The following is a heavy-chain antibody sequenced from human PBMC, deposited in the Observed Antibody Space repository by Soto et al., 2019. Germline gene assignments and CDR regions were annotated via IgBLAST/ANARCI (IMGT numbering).Heavy chain of an antibody. CDR2: ITADGGT. D-gene: IGHD2-15*01. CDR1: GFTVSSHA. V-gene: IGHV3-23*01. J-gene: IGHJ3*02. Sequence: EVQVLESGGGLVQPGGSLRLSCEGSGFTVSSHAMTWIRQAPGKGPEWVSTITADGGTYYADSVKGRFAMSRDTSETTLYLRMTGLGAEARAAYSGAPPVSCSGASFQYDPFATRGQGTMVTVSS. CDR3: APPVSCSGASFQYDPFAT.